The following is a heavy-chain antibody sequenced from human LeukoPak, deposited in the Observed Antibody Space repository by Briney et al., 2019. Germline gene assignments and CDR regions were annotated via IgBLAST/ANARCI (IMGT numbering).Heavy chain of an antibody. CDR2: ISYDGSNK. Sequence: GGSLTLSCAASGFTFGSYGMHWVRQAPGKGLEWVAVISYDGSNKYYADSVKGRFTISRDNSENTLYLQMNSLRAEDTAVYYCAPAWFDPWGQGTLVTVSS. CDR1: GFTFGSYG. V-gene: IGHV3-30*03. CDR3: APAWFDP. J-gene: IGHJ5*02.